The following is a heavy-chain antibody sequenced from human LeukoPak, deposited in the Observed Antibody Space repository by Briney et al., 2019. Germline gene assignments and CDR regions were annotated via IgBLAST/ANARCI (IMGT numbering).Heavy chain of an antibody. CDR3: TSWGDTTAEYFQR. CDR1: SFTFSNAW. Sequence: GGSLRLSCAASSFTFSNAWMNWVRQAPGKGLEWVAHINPDGRDTYYVDSVKGRFTISRDNAQNSMYLQMNSLRVEDTAVYYCTSWGDTTAEYFQRWGQGTLVTVSS. D-gene: IGHD2-21*02. J-gene: IGHJ1*01. CDR2: INPDGRDT. V-gene: IGHV3-7*01.